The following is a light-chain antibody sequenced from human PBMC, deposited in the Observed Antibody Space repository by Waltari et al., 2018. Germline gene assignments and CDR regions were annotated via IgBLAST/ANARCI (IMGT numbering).Light chain of an antibody. V-gene: IGLV2-8*01. CDR2: AGN. J-gene: IGLJ3*02. CDR3: NSYAGRNVWL. CDR1: SRAIGAYTF. Sequence: QSALTQPPSASGSLGQSVTISCTGTSRAIGAYTFVTWYQQHPGKAPRLMIFAGNRRPSGVPDRFSGSKSGNTASLTVSGLQAEDEADYYGNSYAGRNVWLFGGGTKLTVL.